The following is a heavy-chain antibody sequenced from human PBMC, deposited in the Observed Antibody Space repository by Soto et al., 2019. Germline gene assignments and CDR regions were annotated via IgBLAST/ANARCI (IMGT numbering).Heavy chain of an antibody. CDR1: GGSISSYY. J-gene: IGHJ6*02. V-gene: IGHV4-59*01. CDR2: IYYSGST. CDR3: ARDVGGSGNYYMAVYYYAMDV. D-gene: IGHD3-10*01. Sequence: SETLSLTCTVSGGSISSYYWSWIRQPPGKGLEWIGYIYYSGSTNYNPSLKSRVTISLDTSKNPFSLKLSSVTAADTAVYYCARDVGGSGNYYMAVYYYAMDVWGQGTTVTVSS.